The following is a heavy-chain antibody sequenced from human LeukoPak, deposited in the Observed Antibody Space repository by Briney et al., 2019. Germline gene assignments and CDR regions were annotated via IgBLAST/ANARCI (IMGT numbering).Heavy chain of an antibody. CDR3: ARGLYSGSPRDAFDV. J-gene: IGHJ3*01. CDR2: INHSGSS. D-gene: IGHD5-12*01. V-gene: IGHV4-34*01. CDR1: GGSFSGYS. Sequence: SETLSLTCAVYGGSFSGYSWSWIRQPPGKGLEWIGEINHSGSSNYNPSLKGRINISVDTSKSQFSLNLISVTAADTAVYYCARGLYSGSPRDAFDVWGQGTMVTVS.